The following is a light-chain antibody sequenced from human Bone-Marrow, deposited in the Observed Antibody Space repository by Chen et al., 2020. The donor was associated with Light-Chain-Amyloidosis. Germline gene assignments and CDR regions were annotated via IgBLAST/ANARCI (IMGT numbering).Light chain of an antibody. CDR1: SGSIATNY. J-gene: IGLJ3*02. V-gene: IGLV6-57*01. CDR3: QSYQGSSQGV. Sequence: NFMLTQPHSVSESPGKTVIISCTRSSGSIATNYVQWYQQRPGSSPTTVIYEDDQRPSGVPDRFSGASDMSSNAASLTSSGLKTEDEADYFCQSYQGSSQGVFGGGTKLTVL. CDR2: EDD.